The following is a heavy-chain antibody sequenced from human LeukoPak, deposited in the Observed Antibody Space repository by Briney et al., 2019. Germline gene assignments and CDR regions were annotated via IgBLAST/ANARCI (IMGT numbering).Heavy chain of an antibody. CDR1: GGSITSADYY. CDR2: IYYSGNT. CDR3: AHAEGYSSSALRY. V-gene: IGHV4-30-4*08. J-gene: IGHJ4*02. D-gene: IGHD6-13*01. Sequence: PSQTLSLTCLVSGGSITSADYYWSWIRQPPGKGLEWIGYIYYSGNTYYNPSLKSRVTISVDTSKNQFSLKLSSVTAADTAVYYCAHAEGYSSSALRYWGQGTLVTVSS.